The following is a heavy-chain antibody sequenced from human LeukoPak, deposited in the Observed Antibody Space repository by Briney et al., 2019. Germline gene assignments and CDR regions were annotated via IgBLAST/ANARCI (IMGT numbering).Heavy chain of an antibody. CDR3: AKLGDYYDSSGYYNDAFDI. D-gene: IGHD3-22*01. J-gene: IGHJ3*02. Sequence: PGGSLRLSCAASGFTFDDYAMHWVRQAPGKGLEWVSGISWNSGSIGYADSVKGRFTISRDNAKNSLYLQMNSLRAEDTALYYCAKLGDYYDSSGYYNDAFDIWGQGTMVTVSS. CDR1: GFTFDDYA. V-gene: IGHV3-9*01. CDR2: ISWNSGSI.